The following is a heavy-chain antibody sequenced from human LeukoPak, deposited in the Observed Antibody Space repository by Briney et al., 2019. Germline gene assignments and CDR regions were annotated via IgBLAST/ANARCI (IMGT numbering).Heavy chain of an antibody. Sequence: SETLSLTCTVSGDSIRSGGYYWSWIRQHPGKGLEWIGYIYYSGSTYYNPSLKSRVTISVDTSKNQFSLKLSSVTAADTAVYYCARAYPVRGVISWFDPWGQGALVTVPS. CDR3: ARAYPVRGVISWFDP. D-gene: IGHD3-10*01. CDR2: IYYSGST. CDR1: GDSIRSGGYY. J-gene: IGHJ5*02. V-gene: IGHV4-31*03.